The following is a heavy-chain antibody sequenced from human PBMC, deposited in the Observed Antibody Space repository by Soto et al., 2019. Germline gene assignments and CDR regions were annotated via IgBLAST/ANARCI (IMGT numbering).Heavy chain of an antibody. CDR2: IKQDGSDK. CDR3: VRSRYGGCFDF. Sequence: GGSLRLSCAASGFTFISYWMTWVLQAPGKGLEWVANIKQDGSDKYYVDSVKGRFTISRDNAKDSLHLQINSLRAEDTAVYYCVRSRYGGCFDFWGQGTLVTVSS. D-gene: IGHD4-17*01. CDR1: GFTFISYW. V-gene: IGHV3-7*04. J-gene: IGHJ4*02.